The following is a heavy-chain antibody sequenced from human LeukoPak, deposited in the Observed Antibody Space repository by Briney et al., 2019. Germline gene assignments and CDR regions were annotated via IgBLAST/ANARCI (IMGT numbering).Heavy chain of an antibody. Sequence: PSETLSLTCTVSGGSISNKYWSWIRQPPGKGLEWVSAISGSGGSTYYADSVKGRFTISRDNSKNTLYLQMNSLRAEDTAVYYCAKSVGRGSGRGAFDIWGQGTMVTVSS. D-gene: IGHD3-10*01. V-gene: IGHV3-23*01. CDR3: AKSVGRGSGRGAFDI. CDR2: ISGSGGST. CDR1: GGSISNKY. J-gene: IGHJ3*02.